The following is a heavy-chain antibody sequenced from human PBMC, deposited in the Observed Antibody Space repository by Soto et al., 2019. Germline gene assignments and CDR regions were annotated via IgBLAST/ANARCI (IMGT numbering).Heavy chain of an antibody. J-gene: IGHJ5*02. CDR3: AGRPSTTVTDPFDWFDP. D-gene: IGHD4-4*01. CDR2: IYPGDSDT. V-gene: IGHV5-51*01. Sequence: GESLKISCKGSGYSFTSYWIGWVRQMPGKGLEWMGIIYPGDSDTRYSPSFQGQVTISADKSISTAYLQWSSLKASDTAMYYCAGRPSTTVTDPFDWFDPWGQGTLVTVSS. CDR1: GYSFTSYW.